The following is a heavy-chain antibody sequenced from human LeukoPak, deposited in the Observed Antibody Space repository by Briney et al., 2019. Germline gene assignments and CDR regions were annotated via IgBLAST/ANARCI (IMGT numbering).Heavy chain of an antibody. D-gene: IGHD1-26*01. Sequence: PGGSLRLSCAASGFTFNSYDMHWVRQTTGKGLEWVSAIGTAGDTYYPGSVKGRFTISRENAKKSLYLQMNSLRDGDTAVYYCARGPIVGATIGFLNYWGQGTLVTVYS. V-gene: IGHV3-13*01. CDR3: ARGPIVGATIGFLNY. J-gene: IGHJ4*02. CDR1: GFTFNSYD. CDR2: IGTAGDT.